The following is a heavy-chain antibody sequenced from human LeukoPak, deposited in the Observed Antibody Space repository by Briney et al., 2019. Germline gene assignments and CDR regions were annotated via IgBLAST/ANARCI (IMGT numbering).Heavy chain of an antibody. CDR2: VIPIFGTA. CDR1: GGTFSSYA. Sequence: SVKVSCKASGGTFSSYAISWVRQAPGQGLEWMGRVIPIFGTANYAQKFQGRVTITTDESTSTAYMELSSLRSEDTAVYYCARGRTTVTTGWFDPWGQGTLVTVSS. V-gene: IGHV1-69*05. J-gene: IGHJ5*02. CDR3: ARGRTTVTTGWFDP. D-gene: IGHD4-11*01.